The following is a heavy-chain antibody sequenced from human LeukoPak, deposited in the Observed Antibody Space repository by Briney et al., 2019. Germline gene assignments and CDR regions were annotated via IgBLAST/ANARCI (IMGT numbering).Heavy chain of an antibody. V-gene: IGHV1-46*01. D-gene: IGHD4-23*01. CDR2: INTSGGST. J-gene: IGHJ5*02. Sequence: RASVTVSCTASGYTFTSYYMHWVRQAPGQGLEWMGIINTSGGSTNYAQQVKGRVTITRDTSNSTVYLQLNSLISEDTAVYFCARGVGGNLTWFDPWGQGPLVTASS. CDR1: GYTFTSYY. CDR3: ARGVGGNLTWFDP.